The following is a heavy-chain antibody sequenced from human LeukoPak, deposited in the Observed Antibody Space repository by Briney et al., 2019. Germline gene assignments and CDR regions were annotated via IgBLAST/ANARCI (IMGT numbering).Heavy chain of an antibody. V-gene: IGHV3-33*06. CDR2: IWYDGTKK. J-gene: IGHJ4*02. Sequence: GGSLRLSCAASGFTFSSHGMHWVRQAPGKGLEWVALIWYDGTKKYYADSVKGRFTISKDNSKNTLWLQMNSLRAEDTAVYYCAKDLSRLGELSFPFDYWGQGTLVTVSS. D-gene: IGHD3-16*02. CDR3: AKDLSRLGELSFPFDY. CDR1: GFTFSSHG.